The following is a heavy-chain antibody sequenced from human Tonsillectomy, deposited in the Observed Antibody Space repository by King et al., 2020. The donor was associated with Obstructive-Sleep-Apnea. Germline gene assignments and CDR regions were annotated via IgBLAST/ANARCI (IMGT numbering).Heavy chain of an antibody. CDR3: AVPYCSGTSCYLYFYGMDV. Sequence: VQLVESGGGVVQPGRSLRLSCAASGFTFSSYAMHWVRQAPGKGLEWVAVISSDGSHKYYADSVKGRFTCSRDNSKNTLYLQMNSLRAEDTAVYYCAVPYCSGTSCYLYFYGMDVWGQGTTVTVSS. CDR2: ISSDGSHK. V-gene: IGHV3-30*04. CDR1: GFTFSSYA. J-gene: IGHJ6*02. D-gene: IGHD2-2*01.